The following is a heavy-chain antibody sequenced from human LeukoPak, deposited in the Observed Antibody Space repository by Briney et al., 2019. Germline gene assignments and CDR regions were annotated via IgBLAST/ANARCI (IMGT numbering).Heavy chain of an antibody. Sequence: PGGSLRLSCAASGFTFSTYSMTWVRQAPGKGLEWVSYISSSSSIIYYADSVKGRFTVSRDNAKNSLYLQMNSLRDEDTAVYYCAMKWEFDYWGQGTLVTVSS. J-gene: IGHJ4*02. CDR1: GFTFSTYS. D-gene: IGHD1-26*01. V-gene: IGHV3-48*02. CDR2: ISSSSSII. CDR3: AMKWEFDY.